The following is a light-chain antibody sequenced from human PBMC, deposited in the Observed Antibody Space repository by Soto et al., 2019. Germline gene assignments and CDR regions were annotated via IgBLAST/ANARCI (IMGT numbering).Light chain of an antibody. J-gene: IGKJ1*01. CDR2: GAS. Sequence: EIVLTQSPDTLSLSPGERVTLSCRASQTVIRNYLAWHQQKPGQTHRLLVYGASTRATGIQARFSGSGSGTEFTLTIRRLEPEDFAMYYCQQYGSSPPTFGQGTKVDIK. V-gene: IGKV3-20*01. CDR1: QTVIRNY. CDR3: QQYGSSPPT.